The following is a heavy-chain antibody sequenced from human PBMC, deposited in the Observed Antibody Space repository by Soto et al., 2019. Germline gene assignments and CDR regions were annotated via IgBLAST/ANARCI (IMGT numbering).Heavy chain of an antibody. J-gene: IGHJ3*02. CDR2: RIPILGIA. CDR1: GGTFSTYS. D-gene: IGHD2-2*01. Sequence: QVQLVQSGAEVKKPGSSVKVSCKASGGTFSTYSMFWVRQAPGQGLEWMGRRIPILGIANYAQKVRGRVTXXXXXXXXXXXXXXXXXXXXXXXXXXCTIGSWSGEVFDIWGQGTMVTVSS. CDR3: TIGSWSGEVFDI. V-gene: IGHV1-69*02.